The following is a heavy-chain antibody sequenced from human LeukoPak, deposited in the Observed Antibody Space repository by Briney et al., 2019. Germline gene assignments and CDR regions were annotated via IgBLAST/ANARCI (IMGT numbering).Heavy chain of an antibody. J-gene: IGHJ4*02. V-gene: IGHV4-4*09. CDR3: ARGKTTLDY. CDR2: IYTSGST. CDR1: GASISSYY. Sequence: PSETLSLTCTVSGASISSYYWSWIRQPPGKGLEWIGYIYTSGSTNYNPSLKSRVTISVDTSKNQFSLKLSSVTAADTAVYYCARGKTTLDYWGQGTLVTVSS. D-gene: IGHD1-7*01.